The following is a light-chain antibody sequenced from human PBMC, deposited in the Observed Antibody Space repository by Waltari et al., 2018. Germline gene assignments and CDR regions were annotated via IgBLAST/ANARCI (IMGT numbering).Light chain of an antibody. CDR3: QQYYSTPWT. J-gene: IGKJ1*01. V-gene: IGKV4-1*01. Sequence: DIVMTPSPDSLALSLGARATICCKSSQRVSYRSNNKNYLLWYQQKPGQPPKLLIYLASTRESGVLDLFSSSGSGADFTLTINRLQAEDVAVYYCQQYYSTPWTFGQGTKVEIK. CDR1: QRVSYRSNNKNY. CDR2: LAS.